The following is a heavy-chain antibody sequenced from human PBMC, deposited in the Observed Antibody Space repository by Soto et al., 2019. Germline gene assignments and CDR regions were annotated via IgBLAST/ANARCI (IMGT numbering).Heavy chain of an antibody. V-gene: IGHV3-23*01. J-gene: IGHJ6*02. CDR3: AKDSWAIFGVPAGEYYAMDV. D-gene: IGHD3-3*01. CDR1: GFTLTRSA. CDR2: ISAGGGST. Sequence: GGSLRLSCAGSGFTLTRSAVSWVRQAPGKGLEWVSGISAGGGSTYYSDSVKGRFTISRDNSKNTVYLQMNDLRVEDAAEYFCAKDSWAIFGVPAGEYYAMDVWGQGTTVTVSS.